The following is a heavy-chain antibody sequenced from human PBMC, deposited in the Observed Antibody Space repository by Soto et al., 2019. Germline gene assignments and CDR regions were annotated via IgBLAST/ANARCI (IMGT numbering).Heavy chain of an antibody. D-gene: IGHD5-12*01. V-gene: IGHV3-21*01. CDR1: GFTFSSYN. J-gene: IGHJ4*02. Sequence: PGGSLRLSCAASGFTFSSYNMNWVRQAPGKGLEWVSAIGVSHTHIYYADSVKGRFTISRDDAKNSLYLQMNSLRAEDTAVYYCATLGGYNWDESSYFDYWGQGTLVTVSS. CDR2: IGVSHTHI. CDR3: ATLGGYNWDESSYFDY.